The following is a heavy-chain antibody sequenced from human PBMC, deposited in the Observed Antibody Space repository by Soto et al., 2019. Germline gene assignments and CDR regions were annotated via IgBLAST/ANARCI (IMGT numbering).Heavy chain of an antibody. D-gene: IGHD3-3*01. V-gene: IGHV3-9*01. CDR1: GFTFDDYA. Sequence: GGSLRLSCAASGFTFDDYAMHWVRQAPGKGLEWVSGISWNSGSIGYADSVKGRFTISRDNAKNSLYLQMNSLRAEDTALYYCAKSVTGRFLEWLSPFDYWGQGTLVTVSS. CDR3: AKSVTGRFLEWLSPFDY. J-gene: IGHJ4*02. CDR2: ISWNSGSI.